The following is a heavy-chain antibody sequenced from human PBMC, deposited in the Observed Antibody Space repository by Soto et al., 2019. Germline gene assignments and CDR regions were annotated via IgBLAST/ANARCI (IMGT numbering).Heavy chain of an antibody. CDR2: ISGTSDAA. CDR3: GKYSGSYPVYNGMNV. D-gene: IGHD1-26*01. V-gene: IGHV3-23*01. J-gene: IGHJ6*02. Sequence: EVQLLESGGGLVQPGGSLRLSCAASGFPFSTSAMNWVRQAPGKGREWVSIISGTSDAAYYAESGKGRFTSSRDNSKNTLYLQRNSLRAEHTAVYYCGKYSGSYPVYNGMNVWGQGTTVTVSS. CDR1: GFPFSTSA.